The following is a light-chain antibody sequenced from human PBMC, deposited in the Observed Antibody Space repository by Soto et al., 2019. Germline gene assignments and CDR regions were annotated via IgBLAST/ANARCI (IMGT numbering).Light chain of an antibody. CDR2: DAD. V-gene: IGKV1-5*01. J-gene: IGKJ4*01. CDR1: QAISGY. Sequence: DIQMTQSPSTLSASVADRVTIACRASQAISGYLAWYQRKPGKAPKLLIYDADNLQTGVSSRFSGSVSGTEFTLTINSLQPDDFATYYCLQYSSYPLTFGGGTMVEIK. CDR3: LQYSSYPLT.